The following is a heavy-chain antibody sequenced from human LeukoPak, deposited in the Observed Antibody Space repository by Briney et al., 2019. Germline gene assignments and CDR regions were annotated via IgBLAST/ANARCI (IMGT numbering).Heavy chain of an antibody. J-gene: IGHJ4*02. Sequence: GESLKISCKGSGYSFTSYWIGWVRQMPGKGLEWMGIIYPGDSDTTYSPSFQGQVTISADKSISTPYLHWSSLKASDTAMYYCAREITMVRGARFFDYWGQGTLVTVSS. V-gene: IGHV5-51*01. D-gene: IGHD3-10*01. CDR3: AREITMVRGARFFDY. CDR2: IYPGDSDT. CDR1: GYSFTSYW.